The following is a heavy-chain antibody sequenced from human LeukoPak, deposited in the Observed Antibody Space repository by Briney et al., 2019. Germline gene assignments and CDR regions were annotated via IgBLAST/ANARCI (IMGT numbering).Heavy chain of an antibody. D-gene: IGHD6-19*01. V-gene: IGHV3-23*01. J-gene: IGHJ4*02. CDR2: ISGSGGST. CDR1: GFTFSSYA. Sequence: GGSLRLSCAASGFTFSSYAINWVRQAPGKGLEWVSVISGSGGSTYYADSVKGRFTISGDNSKNTLYLQMNSLRAEDTAVYYCARKDIEVAGFDYWGQGTLVTVSS. CDR3: ARKDIEVAGFDY.